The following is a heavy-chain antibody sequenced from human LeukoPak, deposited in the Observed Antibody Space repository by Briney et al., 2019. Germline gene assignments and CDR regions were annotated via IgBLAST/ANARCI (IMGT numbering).Heavy chain of an antibody. CDR3: ARGTLAVAGIFDY. Sequence: SETLSLTCIVSGGSINSYYWSWIRQAPGKGLEWIGFIYYSGSTDYNPSLKSRVTISVDTSKNQFSLRLTSVTATDTAVYYCARGTLAVAGIFDYWGQGILVTVSS. J-gene: IGHJ4*02. CDR2: IYYSGST. D-gene: IGHD6-19*01. V-gene: IGHV4-59*08. CDR1: GGSINSYY.